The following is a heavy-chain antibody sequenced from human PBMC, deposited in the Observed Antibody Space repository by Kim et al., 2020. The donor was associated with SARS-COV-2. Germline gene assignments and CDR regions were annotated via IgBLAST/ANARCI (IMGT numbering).Heavy chain of an antibody. D-gene: IGHD2-2*01. CDR3: ARDLGYCSSTSCENDY. Sequence: SGKGRFPIAKDNSKNTLYLQMNSLRAEDTAVYYCARDLGYCSSTSCENDYWGQGTLVTVSS. V-gene: IGHV3-30*07. J-gene: IGHJ4*02.